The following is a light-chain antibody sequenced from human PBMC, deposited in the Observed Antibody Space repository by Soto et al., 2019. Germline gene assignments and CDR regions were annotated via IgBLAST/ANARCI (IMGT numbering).Light chain of an antibody. J-gene: IGLJ3*02. CDR2: EVS. CDR3: QSYDSSNWV. Sequence: QSALTQPASVSGSPGQSITISCTGTSSDVGGYNYVSWYQQHPGKAPKLMIYEVSNRPSGVSNRFSGSKSGNTASLTISGLQAEDEADYYCQSYDSSNWVFGGGTKLTVL. V-gene: IGLV2-14*01. CDR1: SSDVGGYNY.